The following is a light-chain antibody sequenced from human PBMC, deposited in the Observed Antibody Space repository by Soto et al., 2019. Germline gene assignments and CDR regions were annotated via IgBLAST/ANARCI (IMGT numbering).Light chain of an antibody. V-gene: IGKV1-12*01. Sequence: DIQMTQSPSSVSASVGDRVTITCRASQSISSWLDWYQQKQEKAPKLLIYAASSMQSGGPPRFSGSGSGTDFTLTISSLQPEDFVAYYCQQDNSFPPTFGQGTRVDIK. CDR3: QQDNSFPPT. CDR1: QSISSW. J-gene: IGKJ5*01. CDR2: AAS.